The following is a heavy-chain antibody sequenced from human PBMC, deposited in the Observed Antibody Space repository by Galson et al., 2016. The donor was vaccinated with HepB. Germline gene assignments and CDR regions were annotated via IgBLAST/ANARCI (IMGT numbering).Heavy chain of an antibody. CDR3: ARFNILTGYFPYYFYH. J-gene: IGHJ4*02. V-gene: IGHV1-18*01. CDR2: ISAFNGNT. CDR1: GYTFTTCG. D-gene: IGHD3-9*01. Sequence: SVKVSCKASGYTFTTCGISWVRQAPGQGLEWMGWISAFNGNTNLAQKLQGRVTMTTDTSTSTAYMELRSLRSDDTAVYYCARFNILTGYFPYYFYHWGQGTLLTVSS.